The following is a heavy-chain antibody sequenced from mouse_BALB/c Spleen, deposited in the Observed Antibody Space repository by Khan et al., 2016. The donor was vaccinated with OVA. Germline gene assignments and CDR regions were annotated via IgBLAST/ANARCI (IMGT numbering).Heavy chain of an antibody. Sequence: QVQLKESGPGLVAPSQSLSITCTVYGYSLTRYGVHWVRQPPGKGLEWLGLIWAGGGTNYNSALMSRLSISKDNSKSQVFLKMNSLQTDDTAMYYCARLEDIWGQGTTLTVSS. J-gene: IGHJ2*01. D-gene: IGHD1-3*01. CDR2: IWAGGGT. V-gene: IGHV2-9*02. CDR1: GYSLTRYG. CDR3: ARLEDI.